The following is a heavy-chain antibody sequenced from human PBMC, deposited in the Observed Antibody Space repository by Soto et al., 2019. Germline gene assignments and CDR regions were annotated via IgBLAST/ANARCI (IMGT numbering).Heavy chain of an antibody. V-gene: IGHV1-18*01. CDR1: GYTFTSYG. CDR2: ISAYNGNT. CDR3: ARAPNYFDY. J-gene: IGHJ4*02. Sequence: QVQLVQSGAEVKKPGASVKVSCKASGYTFTSYGISWVRQAPGQGLEWMGWISAYNGNTKYAQKFQGRVTMTTATSASTAYMELRSLRSADTAVYYCARAPNYFDYWGQGTLVTVSS.